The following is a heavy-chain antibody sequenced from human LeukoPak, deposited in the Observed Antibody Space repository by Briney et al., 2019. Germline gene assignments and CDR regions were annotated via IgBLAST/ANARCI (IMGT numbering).Heavy chain of an antibody. J-gene: IGHJ4*02. Sequence: SETLSLTCAVYGGSFSGYYWGWIRQPPGKGLEWIGSIYHSGSTYYNPSLKTRVTISVDTSKNQFSLKLSSVTAADTAVYYCARDPMVRGVIGYWGQGTLVTVSS. CDR1: GGSFSGYY. CDR3: ARDPMVRGVIGY. CDR2: IYHSGST. D-gene: IGHD3-10*01. V-gene: IGHV4-38-2*02.